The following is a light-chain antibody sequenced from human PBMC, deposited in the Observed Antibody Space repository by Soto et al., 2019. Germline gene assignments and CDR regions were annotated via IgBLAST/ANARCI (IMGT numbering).Light chain of an antibody. V-gene: IGKV2D-29*01. CDR2: EVS. J-gene: IGKJ1*01. CDR3: LQTKQLPLT. CDR1: QSLLHSDGKTY. Sequence: EIVLTQTPLSLSVTPGQSASISCKSSQSLLHSDGKTYLYWYLQRPGQPPQLLMYEVSNRFSGVPERFSGSGSGTYFTLEISRVEAEDVGLYSCLQTKQLPLTFGHGTKVEVK.